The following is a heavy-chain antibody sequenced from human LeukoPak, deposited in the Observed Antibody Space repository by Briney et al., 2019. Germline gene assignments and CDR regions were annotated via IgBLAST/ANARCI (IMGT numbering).Heavy chain of an antibody. CDR3: ATLPSAAGGGY. CDR2: ISGSGGST. D-gene: IGHD6-13*01. V-gene: IGHV3-23*01. Sequence: TGGSLRLSCAASGFTFSDYYMSWIRQAPGKGLEWVSAISGSGGSTYYADSVKGQFTISRDNSKNTLYLQMNSLRAEDTAVYYCATLPSAAGGGYWGQGTLVTVSS. J-gene: IGHJ4*02. CDR1: GFTFSDYY.